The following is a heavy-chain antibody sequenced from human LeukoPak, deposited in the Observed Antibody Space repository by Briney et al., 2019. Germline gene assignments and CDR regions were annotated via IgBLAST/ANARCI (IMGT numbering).Heavy chain of an antibody. CDR1: GYSFTTYW. D-gene: IGHD4-17*01. Sequence: GESLKISCKASGYSFTTYWIGWVRQVPGKGLEWVGIIYPADSTAKYSPSFQGQVTISVDKSISTAYLQWSSLKASDTAMYYCARPSYGASDYWGQGTLVTVSS. CDR2: IYPADSTA. J-gene: IGHJ4*02. V-gene: IGHV5-51*01. CDR3: ARPSYGASDY.